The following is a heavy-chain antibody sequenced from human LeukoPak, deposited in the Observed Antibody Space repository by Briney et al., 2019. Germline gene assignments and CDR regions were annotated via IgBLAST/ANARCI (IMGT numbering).Heavy chain of an antibody. Sequence: PGGSLRLSCAASGFTFSNAWMNWVRQAPGKGLEWVSTISVGAEYIFYADSVKGRFTISRDDSNNALYLQMHSLRAEDTALYYCASGPPFLKYFEYWGQGTLVTVSS. CDR3: ASGPPFLKYFEY. CDR2: ISVGAEYI. D-gene: IGHD3-3*01. J-gene: IGHJ4*02. V-gene: IGHV3-23*01. CDR1: GFTFSNAW.